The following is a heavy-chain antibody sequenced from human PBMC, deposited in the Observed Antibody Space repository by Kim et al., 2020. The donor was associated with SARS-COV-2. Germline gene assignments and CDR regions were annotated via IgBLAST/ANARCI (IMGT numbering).Heavy chain of an antibody. CDR1: GCTFSSYG. D-gene: IGHD6-13*01. CDR3: AREYVIAAAGKNYYYGMDV. V-gene: IGHV3-33*01. CDR2: IWYDGSNK. J-gene: IGHJ6*02. Sequence: GGSLRLSCAASGCTFSSYGMHWVRQAPGKGLEWVAVIWYDGSNKYYADSVKGRFTISRDNSKNTLYLQMNSLRAEDTAVYYCAREYVIAAAGKNYYYGMDVWGQGTTVTVSS.